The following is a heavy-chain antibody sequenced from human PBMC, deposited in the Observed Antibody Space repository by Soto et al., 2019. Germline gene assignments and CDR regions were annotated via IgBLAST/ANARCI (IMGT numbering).Heavy chain of an antibody. CDR1: GFTFSRYS. Sequence: GGSLRLSCAASGFTFSRYSMNWVRQVPGKGLEWLSNINSISTAINYADSVKGRFTISRDNAKNSLYLQMNSLRGEDTAVYYCARENYFDYWGQGTLVTVSS. CDR2: INSISTAI. CDR3: ARENYFDY. V-gene: IGHV3-48*04. J-gene: IGHJ4*02.